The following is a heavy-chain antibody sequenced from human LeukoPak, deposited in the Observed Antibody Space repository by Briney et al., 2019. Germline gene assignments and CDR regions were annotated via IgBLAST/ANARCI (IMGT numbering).Heavy chain of an antibody. V-gene: IGHV3-48*02. J-gene: IGHJ4*02. CDR2: ISNTGGTT. D-gene: IGHD4-17*01. CDR1: GFTFSRYS. Sequence: GGSLRLSCAASGFTFSRYSMNWVRQAPGKGLEWISYISNTGGTTHYADSVRGRFTISRDNAKNSLYLQMNSLRDEDTAVYYCARDADGEFDYWGQGTLVTVSS. CDR3: ARDADGEFDY.